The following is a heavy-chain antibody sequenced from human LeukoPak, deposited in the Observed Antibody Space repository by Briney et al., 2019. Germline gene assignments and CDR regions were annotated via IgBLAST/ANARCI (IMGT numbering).Heavy chain of an antibody. CDR2: VSCSGST. D-gene: IGHD1-26*01. CDR1: GGSFSDYL. Sequence: PSETLSLTCTVSGGSFSDYLWNWIRQPPGERLEWIGYVSCSGSTNYNPSLKSRVSVSVDKSKNQFSLKLSSLTAADTAVYYCARERPGWSGTYPRGYFDNWGQGTLVTVSS. V-gene: IGHV4-59*01. J-gene: IGHJ4*02. CDR3: ARERPGWSGTYPRGYFDN.